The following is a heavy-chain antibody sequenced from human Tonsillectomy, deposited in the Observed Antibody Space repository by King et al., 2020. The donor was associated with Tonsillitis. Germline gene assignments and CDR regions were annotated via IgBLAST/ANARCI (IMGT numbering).Heavy chain of an antibody. CDR1: GFTFDDYG. CDR2: INWNGGST. D-gene: IGHD5-18*01. CDR3: ARDSAPGGGLWFDY. V-gene: IGHV3-20*04. J-gene: IGHJ4*02. Sequence: VQLVESGGGVVRPGGSLRLSCAASGFTFDDYGMSWVRQAPGNGLEWVSGINWNGGSTGSGDSVKGRFTISRDNANNSLYLQMNSLRAEDTALYYCARDSAPGGGLWFDYWGQGTLVTVSS.